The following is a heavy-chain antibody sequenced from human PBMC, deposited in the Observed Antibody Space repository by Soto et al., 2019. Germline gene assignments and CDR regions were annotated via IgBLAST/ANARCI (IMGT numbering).Heavy chain of an antibody. CDR1: GYTFTSYY. J-gene: IGHJ4*02. Sequence: ASVKVSCKASGYTFTSYYMHWVRQAPGQGLEWMGIINPSGGSTSYAKKIQGRVTMTRDTSTSTVYMELSSLRSEDTAVYYCARDYSGYDSDGYYFDYWGQGTLVTVSS. CDR2: INPSGGST. D-gene: IGHD5-12*01. CDR3: ARDYSGYDSDGYYFDY. V-gene: IGHV1-46*01.